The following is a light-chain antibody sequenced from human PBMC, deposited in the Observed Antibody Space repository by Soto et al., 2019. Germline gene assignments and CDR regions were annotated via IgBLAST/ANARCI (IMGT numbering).Light chain of an antibody. CDR3: QQYNTWPPRYT. Sequence: EIVMTQSPATLSVSPGGRATLSCRASQSVKSYLAWYQLRPGQPPRLLIYGASTRATGIPARFSGSGSGTECSHTISSLQTEDFAVYFCQQYNTWPPRYTFGQGTKLEI. CDR2: GAS. CDR1: QSVKSY. V-gene: IGKV3-15*01. J-gene: IGKJ2*01.